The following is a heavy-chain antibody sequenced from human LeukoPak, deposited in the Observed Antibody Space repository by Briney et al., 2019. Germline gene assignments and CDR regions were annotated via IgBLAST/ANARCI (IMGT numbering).Heavy chain of an antibody. CDR1: GFTFSSYW. Sequence: GGSLRLSCAASGFTFSSYWMSWVRQAPGKGLEWVSAIGHSGSNTYYADSVKGRFTISRDNAKNSLYLQMNSLRAEDTAVYYCAELGITMIGGVWGKGTTVTISS. CDR3: AELGITMIGGV. D-gene: IGHD3-10*02. V-gene: IGHV3-23*01. J-gene: IGHJ6*04. CDR2: IGHSGSNT.